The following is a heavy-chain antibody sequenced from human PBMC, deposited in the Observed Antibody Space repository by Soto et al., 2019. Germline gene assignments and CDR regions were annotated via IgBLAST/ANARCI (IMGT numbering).Heavy chain of an antibody. CDR1: GYTXXXDX. J-gene: IGHJ6*02. CDR3: ARSPGNHYGLDL. CDR2: IDPSGGTT. V-gene: IGHV1-46*04. Sequence: QAQXMXSGAEVXXPXXXVXVSCXXXGYTXXXDXXHXXXXXXXXXLEWMGIIDPSGGTTNSARMLQGRVSMTRDTSTSTVYLELSSLTSHDTAVYYCARSPGNHYGLDLWGQGTTVSVSS.